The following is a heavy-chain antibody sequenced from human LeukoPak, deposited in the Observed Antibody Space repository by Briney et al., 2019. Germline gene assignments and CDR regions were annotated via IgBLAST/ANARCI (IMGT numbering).Heavy chain of an antibody. D-gene: IGHD1-7*01. J-gene: IGHJ4*02. CDR3: AKGDNWNYDRPLAY. CDR2: ISGSGGST. Sequence: GGSLRLSCAASGFTFSSYAMSWVRQAPGKGLEWVSAISGSGGSTYYADSVKGRFTISRDNSKNTPYLQMNSLRAEDTAVYYCAKGDNWNYDRPLAYWGQGTLVTVSS. CDR1: GFTFSSYA. V-gene: IGHV3-23*01.